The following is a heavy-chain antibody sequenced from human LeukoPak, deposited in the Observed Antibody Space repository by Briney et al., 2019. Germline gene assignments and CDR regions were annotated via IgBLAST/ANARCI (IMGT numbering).Heavy chain of an antibody. CDR2: IYYSGST. Sequence: PSETLSLTCTVSGGSISSYYWSWIRQPPGKGLEWIGYIYYSGSTNYNPSLKSRVTISVDTSKNQFSLKLSSVTAADTAVYYCATYRAGNSGRGYWGQGTLVTVSS. CDR3: ATYRAGNSGRGY. CDR1: GGSISSYY. V-gene: IGHV4-59*01. D-gene: IGHD3-10*01. J-gene: IGHJ4*02.